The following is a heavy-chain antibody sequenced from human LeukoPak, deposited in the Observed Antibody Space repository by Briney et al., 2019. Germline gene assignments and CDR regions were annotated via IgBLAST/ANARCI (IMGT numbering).Heavy chain of an antibody. CDR1: GFTFSSYA. J-gene: IGHJ5*02. CDR3: AKDLGGSGYP. D-gene: IGHD3-22*01. V-gene: IGHV3-23*01. Sequence: GGSLRLSCAASGFTFSSYAMSWVRKAPGKGLEWVSTITGSGGSTYYADSVKGRFTISRDNSKNTLYLQMNSLRAEDTALYYCAKDLGGSGYPWGQGTLVTVSS. CDR2: ITGSGGST.